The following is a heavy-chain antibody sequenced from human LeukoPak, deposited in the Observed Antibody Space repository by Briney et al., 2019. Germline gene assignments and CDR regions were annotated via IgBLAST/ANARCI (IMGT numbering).Heavy chain of an antibody. V-gene: IGHV4-61*05. Sequence: PSETLSLTCTVSGGSISSSSHYWGWIRQPPGKGLEWIGYIYYSGSTNYNPPLKSRVTISVDTSKNQFSLKLSSVTAADTAVYYCARGTYDYGDYEVAYWYFDLWGRGTLVTVSS. J-gene: IGHJ2*01. CDR2: IYYSGST. CDR1: GGSISSSSHY. CDR3: ARGTYDYGDYEVAYWYFDL. D-gene: IGHD4-17*01.